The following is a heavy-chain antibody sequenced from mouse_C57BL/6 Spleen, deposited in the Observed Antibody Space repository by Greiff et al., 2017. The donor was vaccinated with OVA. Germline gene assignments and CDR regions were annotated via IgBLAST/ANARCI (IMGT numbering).Heavy chain of an antibody. Sequence: VKLQESGPGLVAPSQSLSITCTVSGSSLTSYGVDWVRQPPGKGLEWLGVIWGGGSTNYNSALMSKLSISTDNSKSQVFLKMNSLQTDDTAMYYCAKHPSYYSSSYVGWYFDVWGTGTTVTVSS. CDR1: GSSLTSYG. CDR3: AKHPSYYSSSYVGWYFDV. D-gene: IGHD1-1*01. J-gene: IGHJ1*03. V-gene: IGHV2-9*01. CDR2: IWGGGST.